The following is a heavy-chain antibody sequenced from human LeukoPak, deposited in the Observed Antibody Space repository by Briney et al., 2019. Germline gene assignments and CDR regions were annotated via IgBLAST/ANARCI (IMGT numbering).Heavy chain of an antibody. V-gene: IGHV4-34*01. D-gene: IGHD4-11*01. J-gene: IGHJ4*02. CDR2: INHSGST. Sequence: TSETLSLTCAVYGGSFSGYYWSWIRQPPGKGLEWIGEINHSGSTNYNPSLKSRVTISVDTSKNQFSLKLSSVTAADTAVYYCARDDYSNYGFDYWGQGTLVTVSS. CDR1: GGSFSGYY. CDR3: ARDDYSNYGFDY.